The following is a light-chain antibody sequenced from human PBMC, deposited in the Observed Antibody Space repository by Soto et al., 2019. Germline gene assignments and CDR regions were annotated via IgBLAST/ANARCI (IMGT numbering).Light chain of an antibody. CDR1: SSNIGAGYD. Sequence: QSLLTQPPSVSGAPGQRVTISCTGSSSNIGAGYDVHWYQQLPGTAPKILIYGNTNRPSGVPDRFSGSKSGTSASLAITGLQAEDEADYYCQSYDSSLSVNYVFGTGTKVTVL. CDR2: GNT. V-gene: IGLV1-40*01. J-gene: IGLJ1*01. CDR3: QSYDSSLSVNYV.